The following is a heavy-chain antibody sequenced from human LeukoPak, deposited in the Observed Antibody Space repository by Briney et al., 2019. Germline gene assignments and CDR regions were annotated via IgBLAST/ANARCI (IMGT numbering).Heavy chain of an antibody. CDR1: GGSISPYF. V-gene: IGHV4-59*01. J-gene: IGHJ5*02. D-gene: IGHD3-10*01. CDR3: ARDDYRGVTNFDP. Sequence: SETLSLTCTVSGGSISPYFWSWIRQPPGKGLEWIGYISYTGSTNYNPSLKSRVTISVDTSKDQFSLQLTSVTAADTAVYYCARDDYRGVTNFDPWGQGTLVTVSS. CDR2: ISYTGST.